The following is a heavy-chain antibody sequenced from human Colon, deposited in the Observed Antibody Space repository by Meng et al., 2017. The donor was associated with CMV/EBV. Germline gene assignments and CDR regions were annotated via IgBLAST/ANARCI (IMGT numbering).Heavy chain of an antibody. J-gene: IGHJ5*02. CDR3: ARDRSVMAWELPHWFDP. V-gene: IGHV3-7*01. Sequence: FTFSSYGMSWVRQAPGKGLEWVANIKQDGSEKYYVDSVKGRFTISRDNAKNSLYLQMNSLRAEDTAVYYCARDRSVMAWELPHWFDPWGQGTLVTVSS. D-gene: IGHD1-26*01. CDR1: FTFSSYG. CDR2: IKQDGSEK.